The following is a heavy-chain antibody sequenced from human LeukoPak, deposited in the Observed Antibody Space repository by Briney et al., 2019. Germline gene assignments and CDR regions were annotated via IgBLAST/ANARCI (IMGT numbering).Heavy chain of an antibody. CDR1: GFTFSNFH. J-gene: IGHJ4*02. D-gene: IGHD1-20*01. CDR3: AKELRSISATTGFDY. V-gene: IGHV3-23*01. CDR2: ISDSGGNT. Sequence: GGSLRLSCAASGFTFSNFHMSWVRQSPGKGLEWVSAISDSGGNTWYADSVKGRFTISRDNSKNTVYLQLNSLRAEDTAVYYCAKELRSISATTGFDYWGQGTLVTVSS.